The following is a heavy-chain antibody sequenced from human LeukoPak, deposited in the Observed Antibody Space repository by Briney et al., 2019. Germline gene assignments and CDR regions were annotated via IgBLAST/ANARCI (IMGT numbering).Heavy chain of an antibody. CDR2: MNPNSGNT. CDR3: ARGRSPYCSSTSCYTGWFEP. V-gene: IGHV1-8*03. Sequence: ASVKVSCKASGYTFTSYDINWVRQATGQGLEWMGWMNPNSGNTGYAQKFQGRVTITRNTSISTAYMELSSLRSEDTAVYYCARGRSPYCSSTSCYTGWFEPWGQGTLVTVSS. J-gene: IGHJ5*02. CDR1: GYTFTSYD. D-gene: IGHD2-2*02.